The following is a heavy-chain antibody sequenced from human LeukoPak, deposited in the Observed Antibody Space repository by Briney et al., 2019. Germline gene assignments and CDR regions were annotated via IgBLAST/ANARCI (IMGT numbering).Heavy chain of an antibody. CDR3: ARGQWLPVFDF. Sequence: SETLSLTCTVSGGSISSYYWSWIRQPPGKGLEWIAYINYGGSTNYNPSLKSRVTISVDTSKNHFSLKLSSVTAADTAVYYCARGQWLPVFDFWGQGTLVTVSS. CDR1: GGSISSYY. V-gene: IGHV4-59*01. J-gene: IGHJ4*02. CDR2: INYGGST. D-gene: IGHD3-22*01.